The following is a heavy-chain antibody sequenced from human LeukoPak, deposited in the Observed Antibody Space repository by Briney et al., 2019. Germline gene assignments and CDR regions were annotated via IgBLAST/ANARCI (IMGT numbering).Heavy chain of an antibody. CDR3: ARMGKSIAALDY. D-gene: IGHD6-6*01. J-gene: IGHJ4*02. V-gene: IGHV4-61*02. CDR2: IYTSGST. Sequence: PSQTLSLTCTVSGGSISSGSYYWRWIRQPAGKGLEWIGRIYTSGSTNYNPSLKSRVTISVNTSKNQFSLKLSSVTAADTAVYYCARMGKSIAALDYWGRGTLVTVSS. CDR1: GGSISSGSYY.